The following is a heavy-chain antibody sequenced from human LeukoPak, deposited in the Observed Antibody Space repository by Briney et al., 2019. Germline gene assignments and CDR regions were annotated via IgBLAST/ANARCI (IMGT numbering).Heavy chain of an antibody. D-gene: IGHD3-22*01. Sequence: GASVKVSCKASGYTFTSYGISWVRQAPGQGLEWMGWISAYNGNTNYAQKLQGRVTMTTDTSTSTAYMELRSLRSDDTAVYYCAREKDASMIVVDHDAFDIWGQGTMVTVSS. J-gene: IGHJ3*02. V-gene: IGHV1-18*01. CDR1: GYTFTSYG. CDR3: AREKDASMIVVDHDAFDI. CDR2: ISAYNGNT.